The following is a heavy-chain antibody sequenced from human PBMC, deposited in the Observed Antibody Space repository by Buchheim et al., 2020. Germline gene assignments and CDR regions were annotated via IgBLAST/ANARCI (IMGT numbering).Heavy chain of an antibody. Sequence: EVQLVESGGGLVQPGGSLRLSCTASGFTFSSYWMSWVRQAPGKGLEWVANIKESGSEKYYVDSVKGRFTISRDNAKNSLYLQMNSLRAEDTAVYYWANDQQLWFQSPPYWGQGTL. V-gene: IGHV3-7*01. CDR1: GFTFSSYW. CDR2: IKESGSEK. D-gene: IGHD5-18*01. CDR3: ANDQQLWFQSPPY. J-gene: IGHJ4*02.